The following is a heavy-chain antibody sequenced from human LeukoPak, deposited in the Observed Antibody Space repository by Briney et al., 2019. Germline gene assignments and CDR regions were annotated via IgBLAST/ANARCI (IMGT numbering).Heavy chain of an antibody. V-gene: IGHV1-46*01. D-gene: IGHD3-10*01. CDR3: ASFEVGA. CDR2: INPSGGST. J-gene: IGHJ5*02. CDR1: GYTFTSYY. Sequence: AASVKVSCKASGYTFTSYYMHWVRQAPGQGLEWMGIINPSGGSTSYAQKFQGRVTMTRDTSITTVYMELSRLRSDETAVFYCASFEVGAWGQGTLVTVSS.